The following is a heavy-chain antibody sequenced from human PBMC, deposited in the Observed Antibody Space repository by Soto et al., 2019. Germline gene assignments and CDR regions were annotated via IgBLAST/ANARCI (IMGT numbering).Heavy chain of an antibody. V-gene: IGHV4-31*03. J-gene: IGHJ6*02. CDR3: ARDXLMATAGTARHYFGLDV. CDR2: IYYSGNT. CDR1: GGSIRSGGYY. D-gene: IGHD5-18*01. Sequence: NPSETLSLTCTVSGGSIRSGGYYWSWVRQNPRKGLEWIGNIYYSGNTYYNPSLKSRLTISVDTSKNQFSLNLSSVTAADTAVYYCARDXLMATAGTARHYFGLDVWGQGTTVTVSS.